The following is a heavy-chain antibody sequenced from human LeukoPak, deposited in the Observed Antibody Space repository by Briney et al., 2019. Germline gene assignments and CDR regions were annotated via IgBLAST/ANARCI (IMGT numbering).Heavy chain of an antibody. CDR3: GREILEPGKTLTY. Sequence: GGSLRLSCAASGFTFSSYWMHWVRQAPGKGLVWVSRINSDGGSTSYTDSVKGRFTISRDNAKNTLYLQMNSLRVEDTAVYYCGREILEPGKTLTYWGQGSLITVSS. J-gene: IGHJ4*02. CDR2: INSDGGST. V-gene: IGHV3-74*01. D-gene: IGHD1-14*01. CDR1: GFTFSSYW.